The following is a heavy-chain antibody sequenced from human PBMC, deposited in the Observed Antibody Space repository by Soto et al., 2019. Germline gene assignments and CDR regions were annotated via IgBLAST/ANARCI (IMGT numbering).Heavy chain of an antibody. J-gene: IGHJ4*02. V-gene: IGHV1-69*13. D-gene: IGHD4-17*01. Sequence: SVKVSCKASGGTFSSYAISWVRQAPGQGLEWMRGIIPIFGTANYAQKFQGRVTITADESTSTAYMELSSLRSEDTAVYYCAKVSDYGYYFDYWGQGTLVTVSS. CDR2: IIPIFGTA. CDR3: AKVSDYGYYFDY. CDR1: GGTFSSYA.